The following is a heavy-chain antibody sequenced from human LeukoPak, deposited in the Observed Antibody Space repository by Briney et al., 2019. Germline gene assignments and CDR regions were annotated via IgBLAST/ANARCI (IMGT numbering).Heavy chain of an antibody. V-gene: IGHV1-18*01. CDR1: RYTLTSYG. CDR2: ISAYNGNT. Sequence: ASVKDSCKPSRYTLTSYGISWVPPAPRQGRGWMGWISAYNGNTNYAQKLEGRVTMTTNTSTSTAYMELRSLRSDDTAVYYCGYGGNSVDYWGQGTLVTVSS. D-gene: IGHD4-23*01. J-gene: IGHJ4*02. CDR3: GYGGNSVDY.